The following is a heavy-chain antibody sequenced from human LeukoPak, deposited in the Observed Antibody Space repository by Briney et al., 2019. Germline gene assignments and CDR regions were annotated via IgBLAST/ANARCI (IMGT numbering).Heavy chain of an antibody. CDR3: VKDRSSSSSRYFDY. D-gene: IGHD6-13*01. V-gene: IGHV3-64D*09. CDR2: ISSNAIST. J-gene: IGHJ4*02. Sequence: GGPLRLSCSASGFIFSSYAIHWVRQAPGKGLECVSSISSNAISTFYAESVRGRFTITRDNSKNTLFLQMTSLRNEDTAMYYCVKDRSSSSSRYFDYWGQGTLVTVSS. CDR1: GFIFSSYA.